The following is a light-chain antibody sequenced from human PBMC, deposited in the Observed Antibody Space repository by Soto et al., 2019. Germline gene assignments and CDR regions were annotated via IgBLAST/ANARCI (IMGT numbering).Light chain of an antibody. CDR1: SSNIRSNY. J-gene: IGLJ3*02. CDR3: AAWDDSLSGRV. Sequence: QSVLTQSPSASGTPGQRVTISCSGSSSNIRSNYVYWYQQLPGTAPKLLIYRNNQRPSGVPDRFSGSKSGTSASLAISGLRSEDEADYYCAAWDDSLSGRVFGGGTKLTVL. CDR2: RNN. V-gene: IGLV1-47*01.